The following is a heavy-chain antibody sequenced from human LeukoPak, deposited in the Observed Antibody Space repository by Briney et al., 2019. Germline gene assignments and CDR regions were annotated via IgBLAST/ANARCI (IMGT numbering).Heavy chain of an antibody. J-gene: IGHJ4*02. CDR1: GYTFTSYY. D-gene: IGHD3-22*01. V-gene: IGHV1-46*01. CDR2: INPSGGST. CDR3: ARDYDPYYYDSSGSSYFDY. Sequence: EASVKVSCKASGYTFTSYYMHWVRQAPGQGLEWMGIINPSGGSTSYAQKFQGRVTMTRDTSTSTVYMELSSLRSEDTAVYYCARDYDPYYYDSSGSSYFDYWGQGTLATVSS.